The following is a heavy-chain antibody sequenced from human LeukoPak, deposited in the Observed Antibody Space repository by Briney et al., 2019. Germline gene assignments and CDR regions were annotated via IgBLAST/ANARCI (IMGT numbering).Heavy chain of an antibody. D-gene: IGHD1-1*01. CDR3: ARDVLGTRPKQKNAFDI. V-gene: IGHV4-59*01. J-gene: IGHJ3*02. Sequence: PSETLSLTCTVSGGSISSYYWSWIRQPPGKGLEWIGYIYYSGSTNYNPSLKSRVTISVDTSKNQFSLKLSSVTAADTAVYYCARDVLGTRPKQKNAFDIWGQGTMVTVSS. CDR2: IYYSGST. CDR1: GGSISSYY.